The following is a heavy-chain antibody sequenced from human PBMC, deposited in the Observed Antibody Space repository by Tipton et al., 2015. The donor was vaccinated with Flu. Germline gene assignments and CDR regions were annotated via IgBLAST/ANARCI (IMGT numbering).Heavy chain of an antibody. Sequence: TLSLTCTVSGAYIGNGNYYWSWIRQPPGKGLEWIGYIYYSGSTNYNPSLKSRVTISVDTSKNQFSLKLSSVTAADTAVYYCARYGTYDGSRYFQHWGQGTLVTVSS. J-gene: IGHJ1*01. V-gene: IGHV4-61*01. D-gene: IGHD1-26*01. CDR3: ARYGTYDGSRYFQH. CDR2: IYYSGST. CDR1: GAYIGNGNYY.